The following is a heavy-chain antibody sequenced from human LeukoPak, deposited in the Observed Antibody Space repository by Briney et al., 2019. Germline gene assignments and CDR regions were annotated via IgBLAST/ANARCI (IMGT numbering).Heavy chain of an antibody. J-gene: IGHJ4*02. CDR2: IYPGDSDT. Sequence: GESLKISCKGSGYSFTSYWIGWVRQMPGKGLEWMGIIYPGDSDTRYSPSFQGQVTISADKSISTAYLQWSSLKASDTAMYYCARLLGYCTNGVCYYFDYWGQGTLVTVSS. V-gene: IGHV5-51*01. CDR1: GYSFTSYW. CDR3: ARLLGYCTNGVCYYFDY. D-gene: IGHD2-8*01.